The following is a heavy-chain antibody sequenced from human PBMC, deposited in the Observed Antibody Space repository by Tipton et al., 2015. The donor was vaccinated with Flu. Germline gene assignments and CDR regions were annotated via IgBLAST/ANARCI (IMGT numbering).Heavy chain of an antibody. CDR3: ARAPSGGSSIAARPNWFDP. D-gene: IGHD6-6*01. V-gene: IGHV4-34*01. CDR2: INHSGST. Sequence: TLSLTCAVYGGSFSGYYWSWIRQPPGKGLEWIGEINHSGSTNYNPSLKSRVTISVDTSKNQFSLKLSSGTAADTAVYYCARAPSGGSSIAARPNWFDPWGQGTLVTVSS. CDR1: GGSFSGYY. J-gene: IGHJ5*02.